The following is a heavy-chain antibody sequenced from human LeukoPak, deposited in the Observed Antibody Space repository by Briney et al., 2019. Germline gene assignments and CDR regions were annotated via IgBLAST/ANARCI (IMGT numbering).Heavy chain of an antibody. CDR2: IYTSGST. D-gene: IGHD4-11*01. J-gene: IGHJ5*02. CDR1: GGSISSSSCY. CDR3: ARDGFDSNYESWFDP. Sequence: SETLSLTCTVSGGSISSSSCYWGWIRQPAGKGLEWIGRIYTSGSTNYNPSLKSRVTISVDTSKNQFSLRLSSVTAADTAVYYCARDGFDSNYESWFDPWGQGTLVTVSS. V-gene: IGHV4-61*02.